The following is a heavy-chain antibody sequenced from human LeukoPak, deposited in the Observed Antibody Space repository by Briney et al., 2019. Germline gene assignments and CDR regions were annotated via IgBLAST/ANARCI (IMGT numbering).Heavy chain of an antibody. D-gene: IGHD3-3*01. CDR3: ARQDNGYYSY. V-gene: IGHV4-39*01. Sequence: SETLSLTCTVSGGSINTNSYYWGWIRQPPGKGLEWIGNIYYTENTYYNPSLKSRVTISVDTSKNQFSLKLSSVTAADTAVYYCARQDNGYYSYWGQGTLVTVSS. CDR2: IYYTENT. CDR1: GGSINTNSYY. J-gene: IGHJ4*02.